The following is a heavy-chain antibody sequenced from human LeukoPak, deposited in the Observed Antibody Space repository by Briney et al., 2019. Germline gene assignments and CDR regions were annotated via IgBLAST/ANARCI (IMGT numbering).Heavy chain of an antibody. CDR1: GGYIITSGHY. J-gene: IGHJ5*02. CDR2: IYYTGVT. Sequence: IPSETLSLTCTVSGGYIITSGHYWGWIRQPPGKGLEWIGGIYYTGVTSTNPFFRSRMSISVDTSKNQFSLNLTSVTAADAAVYYCARERSSSGGHSWFDPWGQGTLVTVSS. CDR3: ARERSSSGGHSWFDP. V-gene: IGHV4-39*07. D-gene: IGHD4-23*01.